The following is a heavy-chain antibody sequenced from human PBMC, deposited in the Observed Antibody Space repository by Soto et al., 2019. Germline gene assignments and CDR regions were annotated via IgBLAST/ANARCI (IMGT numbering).Heavy chain of an antibody. Sequence: PGESLKISCKGSGYSFTSYWIGWVRQMPGKGLEWMGIIYPGDSDTRYSPSFQGQVTISADKSISTAYLQWSSLKASDTAMYYCARHNGYGSGSYNYYYGMDVWGQGTTVTVSS. V-gene: IGHV5-51*01. D-gene: IGHD3-10*01. CDR2: IYPGDSDT. J-gene: IGHJ6*02. CDR1: GYSFTSYW. CDR3: ARHNGYGSGSYNYYYGMDV.